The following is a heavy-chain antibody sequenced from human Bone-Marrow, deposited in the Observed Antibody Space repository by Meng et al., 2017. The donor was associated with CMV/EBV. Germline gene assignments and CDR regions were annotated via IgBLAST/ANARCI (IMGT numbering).Heavy chain of an antibody. CDR2: IKQDGSEK. Sequence: GESLKISCAASGFTFDDYAMHWVRQAPGKGLEWVANIKQDGSEKYYVDSVKGRFTISRDNAKNSLYLQMNSLRAEDTAVYYCARDRIAARRFDYWGQGTLVTVSS. CDR3: ARDRIAARRFDY. V-gene: IGHV3-7*01. CDR1: GFTFDDYA. J-gene: IGHJ4*02. D-gene: IGHD6-6*01.